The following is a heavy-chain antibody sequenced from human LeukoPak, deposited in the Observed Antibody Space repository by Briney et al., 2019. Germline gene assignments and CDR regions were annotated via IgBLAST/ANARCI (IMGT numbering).Heavy chain of an antibody. CDR3: AKVGAGVGYCSSTSCSPDY. CDR2: ISGSGGST. Sequence: GGSLRLSCAASGFTFSSYAMSWVRQAPGKGLEWVSSISGSGGSTYYADSVKGRFTISRDNSKNTLYLQMNSLRAEDTAVYYCAKVGAGVGYCSSTSCSPDYWGQGTLVTVSS. CDR1: GFTFSSYA. J-gene: IGHJ4*02. V-gene: IGHV3-23*01. D-gene: IGHD2-2*01.